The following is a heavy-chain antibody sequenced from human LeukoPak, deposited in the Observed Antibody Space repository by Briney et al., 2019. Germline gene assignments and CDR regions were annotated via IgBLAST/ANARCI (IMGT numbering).Heavy chain of an antibody. Sequence: PSETLSLTCTVSGDSISSSSYYWGWVRQPPGKGLEWIGRIYYSGSTYYNPPLKSRVTISVKTAKNQFTLKLSSVTAADTAVYYCARRVAILHSSGPFDYWGQGTLVTVSS. D-gene: IGHD3-22*01. J-gene: IGHJ4*02. CDR1: GDSISSSSYY. CDR3: ARRVAILHSSGPFDY. CDR2: IYYSGST. V-gene: IGHV4-39*01.